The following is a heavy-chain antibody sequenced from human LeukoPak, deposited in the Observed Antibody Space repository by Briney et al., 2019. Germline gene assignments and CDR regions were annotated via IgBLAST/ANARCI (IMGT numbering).Heavy chain of an antibody. D-gene: IGHD6-13*01. CDR1: GGTFSSYA. Sequence: ASVKVSCKASGGTFSSYAISWVRQAPGQGLEWMGGIIPIFGTANYAQKFQGRVTITADKSTSTAYMELSSLRSEDTAVYYCASDNPGYSSSWGDYWGQGTLVTVSS. V-gene: IGHV1-69*06. CDR2: IIPIFGTA. CDR3: ASDNPGYSSSWGDY. J-gene: IGHJ4*02.